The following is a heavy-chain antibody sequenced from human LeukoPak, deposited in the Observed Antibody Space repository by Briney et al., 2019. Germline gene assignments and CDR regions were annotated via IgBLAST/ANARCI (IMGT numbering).Heavy chain of an antibody. D-gene: IGHD3-10*01. V-gene: IGHV1-18*01. J-gene: IGHJ4*02. CDR2: ISAYNGNT. CDR1: GYTFTSYG. Sequence: ASVKVSCKASGYTFTSYGISWVRQAPGQGLEWMGWISAYNGNTNYAQKLQGRVTMTTDTSTSTAYMELRSLRSDDTAVYYCARDSYYGSGSYYNSHDYWGQGTLVTVSS. CDR3: ARDSYYGSGSYYNSHDY.